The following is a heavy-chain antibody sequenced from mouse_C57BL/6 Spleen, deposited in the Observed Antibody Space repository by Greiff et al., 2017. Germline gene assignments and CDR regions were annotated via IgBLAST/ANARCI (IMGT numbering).Heavy chain of an antibody. V-gene: IGHV1-50*01. CDR1: GYTFTSYW. CDR2: IDPSDSYT. CDR3: ARRGGDVYFDY. J-gene: IGHJ2*01. D-gene: IGHD1-1*02. Sequence: QVQLQQPGAELVKPGASVMLSCKASGYTFTSYWMQWVKQRPGQGLEWIGEIDPSDSYTNYNQKFKGKATLTVDTSSSTAYMQLSSLTSEDSAVYYCARRGGDVYFDYWGQGTTLTVSS.